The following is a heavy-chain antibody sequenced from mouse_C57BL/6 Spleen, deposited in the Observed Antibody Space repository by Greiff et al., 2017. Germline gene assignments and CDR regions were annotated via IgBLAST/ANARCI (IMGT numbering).Heavy chain of an antibody. Sequence: QVQLQQSGPELVKPGASVKISCKASGYAFSSSWMNWVKQRPGKGLEWIGRIYPGDGDTNYNGKFKGKATLTADKSSSTAYMQLSSLTSEDSAVYFCARGNTTVVGMDYWGQGTSVTVSS. CDR2: IYPGDGDT. D-gene: IGHD1-1*01. CDR3: ARGNTTVVGMDY. CDR1: GYAFSSSW. V-gene: IGHV1-82*01. J-gene: IGHJ4*01.